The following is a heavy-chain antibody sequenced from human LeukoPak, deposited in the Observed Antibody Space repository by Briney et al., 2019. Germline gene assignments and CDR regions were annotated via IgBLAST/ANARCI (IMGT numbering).Heavy chain of an antibody. CDR1: GYTFTSYG. D-gene: IGHD6-19*01. J-gene: IGHJ4*02. CDR2: ISAYNGNT. V-gene: IGHV1-18*01. CDR3: ARSLNPNDDSSGWYDY. Sequence: ASVKVSCKASGYTFTSYGISWVRQAPGQGLAWMGCISAYNGNTKFAQKLQGRVTMTTDTSTSTAYMELRSLRSDDTAVYYCARSLNPNDDSSGWYDYGGQGTLVTVS.